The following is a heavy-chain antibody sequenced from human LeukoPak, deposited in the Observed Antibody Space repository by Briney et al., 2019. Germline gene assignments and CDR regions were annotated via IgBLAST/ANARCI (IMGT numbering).Heavy chain of an antibody. CDR2: GYYSGST. CDR1: GDSLSSGLYY. J-gene: IGHJ4*02. V-gene: IGHV4-39*01. CDR3: ARPCQVTTCAKLEY. D-gene: IGHD2-21*02. Sequence: PSETLSLTCTVSGDSLSSGLYYWGWIRQPPGKGLTWIGSGYYSGSTLFSASFENRVAMPVDRSKNQFSLKLSSVTAADTATYYCARPCQVTTCAKLEYWGQGILVTVAS.